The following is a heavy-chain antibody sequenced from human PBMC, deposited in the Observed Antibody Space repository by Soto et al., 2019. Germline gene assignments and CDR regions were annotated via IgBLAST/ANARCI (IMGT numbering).Heavy chain of an antibody. D-gene: IGHD6-19*01. Sequence: SETLSLTCAVYGGSFSGYYWSWIRQPPGKGLEWIGEINHSGSTNYNPSLKSRVTISVDTSKNQFSLKLSSVTAADTAVYYCAKAIAVAGTQATLFDYWGQGTLVTVSS. V-gene: IGHV4-34*01. J-gene: IGHJ4*02. CDR1: GGSFSGYY. CDR3: AKAIAVAGTQATLFDY. CDR2: INHSGST.